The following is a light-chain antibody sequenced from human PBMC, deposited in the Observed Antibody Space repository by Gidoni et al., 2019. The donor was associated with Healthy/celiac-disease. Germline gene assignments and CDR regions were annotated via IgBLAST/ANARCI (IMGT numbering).Light chain of an antibody. CDR2: AGS. Sequence: QSALNQPRSVSGSPGQSVTISCTGTSSDGGGFNYVSLYPQHPGKAPKLMIYAGSKRPSGVPDCFSCFKSCNPASLTLSWLQAGDGGCYFFYSYSGNYPYLFGAGTKVTVL. V-gene: IGLV2-11*01. CDR1: SSDGGGFNY. CDR3: YSYSGNYPYL. J-gene: IGLJ1*01.